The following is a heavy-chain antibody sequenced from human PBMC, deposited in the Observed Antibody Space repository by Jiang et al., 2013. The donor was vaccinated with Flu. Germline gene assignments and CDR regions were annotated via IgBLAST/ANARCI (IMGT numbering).Heavy chain of an antibody. CDR2: INTNTGNP. J-gene: IGHJ5*02. D-gene: IGHD3-10*01. V-gene: IGHV7-4-1*02. CDR3: ARDLLWFGEPGLSPQNNWFDP. CDR1: GYTFTSYA. Sequence: QSGSELKKPGASVKVSCKASGYTFTSYAMNWVRQAPGQGLEWMGWINTNTGNPTYAQGFTGRFVFSLDTSVSTAYLQISSLKAEDTAVYYCARDLLWFGEPGLSPQNNWFDPWGQGTLVTVSS.